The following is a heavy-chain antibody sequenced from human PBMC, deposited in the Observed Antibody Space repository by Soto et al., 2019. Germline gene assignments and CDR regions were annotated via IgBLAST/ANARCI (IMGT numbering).Heavy chain of an antibody. J-gene: IGHJ3*02. CDR1: GGTFSSYA. D-gene: IGHD3-16*01. CDR3: ATQLGEEGDAFDI. Sequence: QVQLVQSGAEVKKPGSSVKVSCKASGGTFSSYAISWVRQAPGQGLEWMGGIIPIFGTANYAQKFQGRVTITADESESTAHMELSSVRSEDAAVYYCATQLGEEGDAFDIWGQGTMVTVSS. CDR2: IIPIFGTA. V-gene: IGHV1-69*01.